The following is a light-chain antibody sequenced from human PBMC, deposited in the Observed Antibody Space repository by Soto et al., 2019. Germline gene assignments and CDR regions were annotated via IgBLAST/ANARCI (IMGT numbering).Light chain of an antibody. J-gene: IGKJ1*01. CDR2: GAF. Sequence: EIVLTHSPGTLSLSPWESATLSCRAIQSIPNNNLAFYQQKPGQAPRLLFYGAFNMASGIPDRFSGSGSGTEFNLTISSLEPEDFAVYCCQQRSNWQWTCGPGTKVGIK. V-gene: IGKV3D-20*02. CDR1: QSIPNNN. CDR3: QQRSNWQWT.